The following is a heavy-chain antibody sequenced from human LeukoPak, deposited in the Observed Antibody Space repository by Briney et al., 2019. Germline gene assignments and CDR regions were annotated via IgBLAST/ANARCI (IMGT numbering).Heavy chain of an antibody. CDR1: GFTFDDYA. CDR2: IAWNTGNT. J-gene: IGHJ4*02. D-gene: IGHD2-2*01. V-gene: IGHV3-9*01. Sequence: PGRSLRLSCAASGFTFDDYAMHWVRQAPGKGLEWVSGIAWNTGNTGYADSVKGRFTISGDKAKNSVYLQMNSLRVEDTAVYYCARDTKYAFDNWGQGTLVTVSS. CDR3: ARDTKYAFDN.